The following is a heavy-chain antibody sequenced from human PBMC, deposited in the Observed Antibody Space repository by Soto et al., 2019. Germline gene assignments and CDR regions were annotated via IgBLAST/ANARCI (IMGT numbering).Heavy chain of an antibody. CDR1: GFTFSSYG. Sequence: QVQLVESGGGVVQPGRSLRLSCAASGFTFSSYGMHWVRQAPGKGLEWVAVIWYDGSNKYYADSVKGRFTISRDNSKNTLYLQMNSLRAEDTAVYYCARDLCSEGGGDCYSGWFDPWGQGTLVTVSS. V-gene: IGHV3-33*01. CDR2: IWYDGSNK. D-gene: IGHD2-21*02. J-gene: IGHJ5*02. CDR3: ARDLCSEGGGDCYSGWFDP.